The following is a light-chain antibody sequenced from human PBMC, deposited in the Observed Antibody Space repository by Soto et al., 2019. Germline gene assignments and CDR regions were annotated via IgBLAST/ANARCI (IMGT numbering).Light chain of an antibody. CDR1: QSVSSN. CDR2: GAS. CDR3: QQYNNWPPIT. Sequence: ERVMTQSPSTLSVSPGERTTLSCTSSQSVSSNLAWYQQKPGKAPRLLIYGASTRATGIPDRFSGSGSGTEFTLTISSLQSEDFAVYYCQQYNNWPPITFGQGTRLEIK. J-gene: IGKJ5*01. V-gene: IGKV3D-15*01.